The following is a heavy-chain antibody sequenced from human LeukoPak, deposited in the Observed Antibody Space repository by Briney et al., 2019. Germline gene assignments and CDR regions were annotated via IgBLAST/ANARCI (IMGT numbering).Heavy chain of an antibody. D-gene: IGHD6-13*01. V-gene: IGHV3-7*04. J-gene: IGHJ4*02. CDR3: AVDNSAERGQQLAN. CDR2: VNQLGGEK. Sequence: GGSLRLSCAASGFILSRYWMSWVRQAPGKGLEYVANVNQLGGEKYYLDSVKGRFTISKDNARNSLYLQMNSLRAEDTAMYFCAVDNSAERGQQLANWGQGTLVTVSS. CDR1: GFILSRYW.